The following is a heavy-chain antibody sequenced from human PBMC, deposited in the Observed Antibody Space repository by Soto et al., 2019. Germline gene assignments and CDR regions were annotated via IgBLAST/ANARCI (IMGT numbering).Heavy chain of an antibody. CDR2: IYYSGST. V-gene: IGHV4-39*01. CDR3: ARTLGYCSSNSCYYYYGMDV. CDR1: GGSISSSSYY. Sequence: PSETLSLTCTVSGGSISSSSYYWGWIRQPPGKGLEWIGSIYYSGSTYYNPSLKSRVTISVDTSKNQFSLKLSSVTAADTAVYYCARTLGYCSSNSCYYYYGMDVWGQGTTVTVS. D-gene: IGHD2-2*01. J-gene: IGHJ6*02.